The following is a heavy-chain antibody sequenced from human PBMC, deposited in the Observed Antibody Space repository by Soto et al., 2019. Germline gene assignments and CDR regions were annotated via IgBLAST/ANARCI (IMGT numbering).Heavy chain of an antibody. CDR2: IYYSGST. V-gene: IGHV4-59*08. J-gene: IGHJ4*02. CDR3: ASWEGGLISY. Sequence: PSETLSLTCTVSGGSISSYYWSWIRQPPGKGLEWIGYIYYSGSTNYNPSLKSRVTISVETSKNQFSLKLSSVTAADTAVYYCASWEGGLISYWGQGTLVTVSS. CDR1: GGSISSYY. D-gene: IGHD1-26*01.